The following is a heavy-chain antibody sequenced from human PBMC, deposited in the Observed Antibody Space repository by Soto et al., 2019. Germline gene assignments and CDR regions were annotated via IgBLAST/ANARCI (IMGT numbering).Heavy chain of an antibody. D-gene: IGHD3-22*01. CDR2: FCYTGST. CDR3: AKSHYDSSGHYIIDH. J-gene: IGHJ5*02. CDR1: GGSISGRC. Sequence: PSETLSLTCTVSGGSISGRCWSWVRQSPGKGLEWIGYFCYTGSTNYNPSLKSRVTISVDRSKTQCSLKLTSVTAADTAVYYCAKSHYDSSGHYIIDHWGQGTLVTVSS. V-gene: IGHV4-59*01.